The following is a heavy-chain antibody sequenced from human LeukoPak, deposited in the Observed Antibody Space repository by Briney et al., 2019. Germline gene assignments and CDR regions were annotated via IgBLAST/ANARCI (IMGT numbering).Heavy chain of an antibody. D-gene: IGHD4-11*01. CDR2: IRPTTGVT. Sequence: ASVKVSCKASGYTFSDYYMHWVRQAPGQGLEWVGIIRPTTGVTTYAQQFQDRVTLTKDMSTTTVYMDLSSLRSEDTAVYYCVRGSYDFSKVPNMDVWGTGTTVTVSS. CDR3: VRGSYDFSKVPNMDV. V-gene: IGHV1-46*01. CDR1: GYTFSDYY. J-gene: IGHJ6*03.